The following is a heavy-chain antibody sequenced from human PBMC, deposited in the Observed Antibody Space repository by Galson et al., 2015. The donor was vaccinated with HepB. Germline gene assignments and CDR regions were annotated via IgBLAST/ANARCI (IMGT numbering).Heavy chain of an antibody. CDR3: AQVDSSAFDI. D-gene: IGHD3-22*01. V-gene: IGHV3-23*01. CDR2: ISGSGGST. Sequence: SLRLSCAASGFTFSSYAMSWVRQAPGKGLEWVSAISGSGGSTYYADSVKGRFTISRDNSKNPLYLQMPSLRAEATAVYYCAQVDSSAFDIWGQGTMVTVSS. CDR1: GFTFSSYA. J-gene: IGHJ3*02.